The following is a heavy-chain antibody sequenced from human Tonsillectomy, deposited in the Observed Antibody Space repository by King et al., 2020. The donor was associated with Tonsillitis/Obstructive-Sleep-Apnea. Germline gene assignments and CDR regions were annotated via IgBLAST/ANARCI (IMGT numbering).Heavy chain of an antibody. V-gene: IGHV4-34*01. J-gene: IGHJ6*02. CDR3: ARGLRRDYYGSGSYYNVNYYYGMDV. CDR2: INHSGST. CDR1: GGSFSGYY. D-gene: IGHD3-10*01. Sequence: VQLQQWGAGLLKPSETLSLTCAVYGGSFSGYYWSWIRQPPGKGLEWIGEINHSGSTNYNPSLKSRVTISVDTSKNQFSLKLSSVTAADTAVYYCARGLRRDYYGSGSYYNVNYYYGMDVWGQGTTVTVSS.